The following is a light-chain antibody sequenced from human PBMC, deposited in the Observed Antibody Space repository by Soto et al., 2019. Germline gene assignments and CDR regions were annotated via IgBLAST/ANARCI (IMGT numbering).Light chain of an antibody. J-gene: IGKJ5*01. CDR3: QQYGSSPIT. Sequence: EIVMTQSPGTLSLSLGERSTLSFSSSQSVSSNYLAWYQQKPGQAPRLLIYGASSRATGIPDRFSGSGSGTDFTLTISRLEPEDFAVYYCQQYGSSPITFGQGTRLEIK. CDR1: QSVSSNY. V-gene: IGKV3-20*01. CDR2: GAS.